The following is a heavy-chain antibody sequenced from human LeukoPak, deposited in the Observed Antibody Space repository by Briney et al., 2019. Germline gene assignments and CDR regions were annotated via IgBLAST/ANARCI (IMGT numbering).Heavy chain of an antibody. D-gene: IGHD3-3*01. Sequence: GASVKVSCKASGYTFTSYAMHWVRQAPGQRLEWMGWINAGNGNTKYSQKFQGRVTITRDTSASTAYMELSSLRSEDTAVYYCARERSITIFVEQDWFDPWGQGTLVTVSS. J-gene: IGHJ5*02. V-gene: IGHV1-3*01. CDR2: INAGNGNT. CDR3: ARERSITIFVEQDWFDP. CDR1: GYTFTSYA.